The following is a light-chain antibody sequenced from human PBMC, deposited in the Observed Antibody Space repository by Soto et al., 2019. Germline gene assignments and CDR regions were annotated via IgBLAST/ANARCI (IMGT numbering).Light chain of an antibody. Sequence: QSVLSQPPSASRTPGQRVTIPCSGGSSNIGSNTVDWYQQLPGTAPKLIIYIDNQRPSGVPDRFSGSKSGSSASLAIGGPQCEDEAEYYSAAWDDSLNGPVFGGGSKRTVL. CDR2: IDN. CDR3: AAWDDSLNGPV. J-gene: IGLJ2*01. V-gene: IGLV1-44*01. CDR1: SSNIGSNT.